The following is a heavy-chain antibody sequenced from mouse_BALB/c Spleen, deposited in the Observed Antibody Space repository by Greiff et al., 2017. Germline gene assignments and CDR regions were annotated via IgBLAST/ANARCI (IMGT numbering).Heavy chain of an antibody. CDR1: GYTFTSYW. V-gene: IGHV1-7*01. J-gene: IGHJ2*01. Sequence: VQLQQSGAELAKPGASVKMSCKASGYTFTSYWMHWVKQRPGQGLEWIGYINPSTGYTEYNQKFKNKATLTADKSSSTAYMQLSSLTSEDSAVYYCARRGNYFSPFFDYWGQGTTLTVSS. D-gene: IGHD2-1*01. CDR3: ARRGNYFSPFFDY. CDR2: INPSTGYT.